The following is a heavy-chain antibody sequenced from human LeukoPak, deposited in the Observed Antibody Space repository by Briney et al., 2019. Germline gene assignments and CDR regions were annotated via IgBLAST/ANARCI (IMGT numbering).Heavy chain of an antibody. CDR2: IWYDGSNK. Sequence: PGRSLRLSCAASGFIFSSYGMHWVRQAPGKGLEWVAVIWYDGSNKYYADSVKGRFTISRDNSKNTLYLQMNSLRAADTAVYYCARDHGLRNYDFWSGYYMAADAFDIWGQGTMVTVSS. CDR1: GFIFSSYG. D-gene: IGHD3-3*01. J-gene: IGHJ3*02. V-gene: IGHV3-33*01. CDR3: ARDHGLRNYDFWSGYYMAADAFDI.